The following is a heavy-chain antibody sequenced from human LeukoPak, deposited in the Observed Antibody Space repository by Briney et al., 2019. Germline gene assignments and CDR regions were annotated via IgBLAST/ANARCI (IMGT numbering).Heavy chain of an antibody. V-gene: IGHV3-30*02. D-gene: IGHD5-18*01. CDR1: GFTFSSYG. J-gene: IGHJ6*03. Sequence: GGSLRLSCAASGFTFSSYGMHWVRQAPGKGLEWVAFIRYDGSNKYYADSVKGRFTISRDNSKNTLYLQMNSLRAEDTAVYYCAKDGPYSYGYPNYYYYYMDVWGKGTTVTISS. CDR2: IRYDGSNK. CDR3: AKDGPYSYGYPNYYYYYMDV.